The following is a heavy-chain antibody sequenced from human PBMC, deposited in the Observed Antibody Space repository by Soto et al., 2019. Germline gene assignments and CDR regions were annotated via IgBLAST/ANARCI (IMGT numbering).Heavy chain of an antibody. CDR1: GGSISSYY. CDR3: ARLSSSDYYGMDV. J-gene: IGHJ6*02. V-gene: IGHV4-59*01. Sequence: QVQLQESGPGLVKPSETLSLTCTVSGGSISSYYWSWIRQPPGKGLEWIGYIYYSGSTNYNPSLKSRVTISVDTSKNQFSLTLSSVTAADTAVYYCARLSSSDYYGMDVWGQGTTVTVSS. CDR2: IYYSGST.